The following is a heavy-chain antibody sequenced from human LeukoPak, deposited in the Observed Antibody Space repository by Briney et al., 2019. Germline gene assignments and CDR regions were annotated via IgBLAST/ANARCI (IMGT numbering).Heavy chain of an antibody. Sequence: SVKVSCKASGGTFSSYAISWVRQAPGQGLEWTGGIIPIFGTANYAQKFQGRVTMTEDTSTDTAYMELSSLRSEDTAVYYCATVAPRVFWSGYYYDAFDIWGQGTMVTVSS. J-gene: IGHJ3*02. CDR1: GGTFSSYA. V-gene: IGHV1-69*06. CDR2: IIPIFGTA. CDR3: ATVAPRVFWSGYYYDAFDI. D-gene: IGHD3-3*01.